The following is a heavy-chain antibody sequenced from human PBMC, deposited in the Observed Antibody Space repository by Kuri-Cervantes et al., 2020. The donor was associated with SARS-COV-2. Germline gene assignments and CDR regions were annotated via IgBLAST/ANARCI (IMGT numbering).Heavy chain of an antibody. CDR1: GGSISSSSYY. D-gene: IGHD3-16*02. J-gene: IGHJ6*02. CDR3: ARGPGLYSRKAYGMDV. Sequence: GSLRLSCTVSGGSISSSSYYWGWIRQPPGKGLEWIGEINHSGSTNYNPSLKSRVTISVGTSKNQFSLKLSSVTAADTAVYYCARGPGLYSRKAYGMDVWGQGTTVTVSS. CDR2: INHSGST. V-gene: IGHV4-39*07.